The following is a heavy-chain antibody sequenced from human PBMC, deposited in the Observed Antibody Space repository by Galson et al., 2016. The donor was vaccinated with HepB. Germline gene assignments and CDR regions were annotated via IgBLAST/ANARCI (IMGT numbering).Heavy chain of an antibody. CDR2: ISTYSGNT. CDR1: GYTFTSYG. Sequence: SVKVSCKASGYTFTSYGISWVRQAPGQGLEWMGWISTYSGNTNYGKRLQGRVTMTTDTSTSTAYMDLRSLRSDDTAVYYCARDVQFRLDYWGQGTLVTVSS. CDR3: ARDVQFRLDY. D-gene: IGHD5-24*01. V-gene: IGHV1-18*01. J-gene: IGHJ4*02.